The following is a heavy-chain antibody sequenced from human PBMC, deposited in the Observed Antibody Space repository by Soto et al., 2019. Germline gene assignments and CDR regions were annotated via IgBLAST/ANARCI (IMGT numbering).Heavy chain of an antibody. CDR3: AKGISMILVVTEYFQD. CDR1: GFTFNSYA. J-gene: IGHJ1*01. D-gene: IGHD3-22*01. Sequence: PGGSLRLSCAASGFTFNSYAMSWVRQAPGKGLEWVSAISDIGGTTYYADSVKGRFTISRDNSKNTLYLQMNSLRAEDTAIYYCAKGISMILVVTEYFQDWGPGTLVTVSS. CDR2: ISDIGGTT. V-gene: IGHV3-23*01.